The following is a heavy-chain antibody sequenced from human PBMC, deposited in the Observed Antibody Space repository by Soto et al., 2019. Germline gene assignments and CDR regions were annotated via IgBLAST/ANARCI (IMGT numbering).Heavy chain of an antibody. CDR3: ARALGYSSGWYYFDY. J-gene: IGHJ4*02. CDR2: IIPILGIA. CDR1: GGTFSSYT. D-gene: IGHD6-19*01. V-gene: IGHV1-69*02. Sequence: ASVKVSCKASGGTFSSYTISWVRQAPGQGLEWMGRIIPILGIANYAQKFQGRVTITADKSTSTAYMELSSLRSEDTAVYYSARALGYSSGWYYFDYWGQGTLVTVSS.